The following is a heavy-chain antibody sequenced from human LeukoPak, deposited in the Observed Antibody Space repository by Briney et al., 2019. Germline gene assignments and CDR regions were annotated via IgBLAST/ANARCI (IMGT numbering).Heavy chain of an antibody. V-gene: IGHV3-74*01. CDR3: ARDHYDILSGYSHDFDY. CDR2: INSDGSST. D-gene: IGHD3-9*01. Sequence: GGSLRLSCAASGFTFSSYWMHWVRQAPVKGLVWVSRINSDGSSTSYADSVKGRFTISRDNAKNTLYLQMNSLRAEDTAVYYCARDHYDILSGYSHDFDYWGQGTLVTVSS. J-gene: IGHJ4*02. CDR1: GFTFSSYW.